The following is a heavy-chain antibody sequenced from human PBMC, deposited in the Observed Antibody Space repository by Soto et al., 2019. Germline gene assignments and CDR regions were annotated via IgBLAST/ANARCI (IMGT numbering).Heavy chain of an antibody. Sequence: ASVKVSCKASGYTFTSYGISWVRQAPGQGLEWMGWISAYNGNTNYAQKLQGRVTMTTDTSTSTAYMELRSLRSDDTAVYYCARDPDKYYDFRSGYAAGLYYGMDVWGQGTTVTVS. CDR1: GYTFTSYG. CDR2: ISAYNGNT. CDR3: ARDPDKYYDFRSGYAAGLYYGMDV. D-gene: IGHD3-3*01. V-gene: IGHV1-18*04. J-gene: IGHJ6*02.